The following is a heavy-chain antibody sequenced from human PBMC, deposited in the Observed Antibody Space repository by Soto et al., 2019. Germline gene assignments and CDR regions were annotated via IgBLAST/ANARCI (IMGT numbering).Heavy chain of an antibody. J-gene: IGHJ4*02. CDR3: ARSLWFGELQ. V-gene: IGHV2-5*02. D-gene: IGHD3-10*01. Sequence: QITLKESGPTLVKPTQTLTLTCSFSGFSLSTTGVGVGWIRQSPGKALEWLAIIYWDNDKRYSPSLKSRVTITKDTSKNQVVLTVTTMDPVDTGTYYCARSLWFGELQWGQGALVTVSS. CDR2: IYWDNDK. CDR1: GFSLSTTGVG.